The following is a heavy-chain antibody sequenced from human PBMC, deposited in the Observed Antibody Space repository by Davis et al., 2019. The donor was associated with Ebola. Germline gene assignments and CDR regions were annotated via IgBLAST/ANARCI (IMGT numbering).Heavy chain of an antibody. CDR3: ASMLWGGGFDI. D-gene: IGHD2-21*01. J-gene: IGHJ3*02. Sequence: PGGSLRLSCAASGFTFNKYGIHWVRQAPGKGLEWVANMKQDGSDIYYVDSVKGRFTISRDNARNSLFLQMNSLRDEDTAVYYCASMLWGGGFDIWGQGTMVTVSS. CDR1: GFTFNKYG. V-gene: IGHV3-7*03. CDR2: MKQDGSDI.